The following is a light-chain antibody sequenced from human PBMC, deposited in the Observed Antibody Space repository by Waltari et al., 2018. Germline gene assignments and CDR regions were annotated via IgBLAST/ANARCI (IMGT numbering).Light chain of an antibody. CDR3: QQGYNTPLT. J-gene: IGKJ4*01. V-gene: IGKV1-12*01. CDR1: QGISSW. Sequence: DIQMTQSPSSMSASVGDKVTITCRASQGISSWLAWYQQKPWKAPKLLIYAASSLQSGVPSRFSGSGSGTDYTLTISSLQPEDFATYYCQQGYNTPLTFGGGTKVEIK. CDR2: AAS.